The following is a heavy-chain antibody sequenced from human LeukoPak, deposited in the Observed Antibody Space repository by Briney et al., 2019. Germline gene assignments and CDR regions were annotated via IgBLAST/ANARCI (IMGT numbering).Heavy chain of an antibody. V-gene: IGHV3-7*01. CDR3: GTRAY. CDR2: IKHDGSEK. J-gene: IGHJ4*02. CDR1: GFTFSRSW. Sequence: GGSLRLSCVASGFTFSRSWMSWVRRAPGKGLEWVANIKHDGSEKYYVDSVKGRFTVSRDNAKNSLFLQMNSLRAEDTAVYYCGTRAYWGQGTLVTVSS.